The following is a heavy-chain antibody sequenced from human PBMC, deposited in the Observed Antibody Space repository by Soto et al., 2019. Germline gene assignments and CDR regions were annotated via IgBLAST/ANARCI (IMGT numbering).Heavy chain of an antibody. Sequence: ASVKVSCKASAYTFTRYAINWVRQAPGQGLEWMGWINTNTGNPTYAQGFTGRLVFSLDTSVSTAYLQICRLKAEDTAVYYCAREKGLYYDFWSGYRMFDSWGQGALGTVSS. CDR3: AREKGLYYDFWSGYRMFDS. CDR2: INTNTGNP. J-gene: IGHJ5*01. CDR1: AYTFTRYA. V-gene: IGHV7-4-1*01. D-gene: IGHD3-3*01.